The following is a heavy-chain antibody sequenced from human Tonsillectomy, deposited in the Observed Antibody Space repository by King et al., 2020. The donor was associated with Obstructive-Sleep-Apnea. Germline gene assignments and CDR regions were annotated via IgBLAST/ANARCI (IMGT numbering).Heavy chain of an antibody. D-gene: IGHD6-19*01. CDR3: AKEPGIAVAGTLDY. CDR2: ISGSGGST. J-gene: IGHJ4*02. Sequence: VQLVESGGGLVQPGGSLRLSCAVSGITFSTYAMSWVRQAPGKGLEGVSAISGSGGSTYYADSVKGRFTISRDNSKNTRDLQMNSLRAEDTAVYYCAKEPGIAVAGTLDYWGQGTLVTVSS. CDR1: GITFSTYA. V-gene: IGHV3-23*04.